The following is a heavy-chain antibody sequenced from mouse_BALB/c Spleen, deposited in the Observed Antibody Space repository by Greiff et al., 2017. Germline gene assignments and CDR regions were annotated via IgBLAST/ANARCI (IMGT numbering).Heavy chain of an antibody. Sequence: QVQLQQSGPGLVAPSQSLSITCTVSGFSLTSYGVHWVRQPPGKGLEWLGVIWAGGSTNYNSALMSRLSISKDNSKSQVFLKMNSLQTDDTAMYYCARDGGLRRMDYWGQGTSVTVSS. CDR3: ARDGGLRRMDY. D-gene: IGHD2-4*01. CDR1: GFSLTSYG. J-gene: IGHJ4*01. V-gene: IGHV2-9*02. CDR2: IWAGGST.